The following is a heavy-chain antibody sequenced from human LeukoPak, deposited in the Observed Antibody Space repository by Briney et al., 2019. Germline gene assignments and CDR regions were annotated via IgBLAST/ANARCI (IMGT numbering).Heavy chain of an antibody. CDR1: GYTFTSYG. CDR2: ISAYNGNT. J-gene: IGHJ4*02. V-gene: IGHV1-18*01. Sequence: GASVKVSCKASGYTFTSYGISWVRQAPGQGLEWMGWISAYNGNTNYAQKLQGRVTMSPDTSTSTAYMELRSLRSDDTAAYYCARGGKYSSSWCSDYWGQGTLVTVSS. D-gene: IGHD6-13*01. CDR3: ARGGKYSSSWCSDY.